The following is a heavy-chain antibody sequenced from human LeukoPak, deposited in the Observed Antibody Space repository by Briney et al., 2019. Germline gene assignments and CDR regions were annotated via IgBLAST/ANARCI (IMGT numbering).Heavy chain of an antibody. CDR2: VYYSGST. V-gene: IGHV4-59*01. J-gene: IGHJ4*02. CDR1: GGSFSSYY. D-gene: IGHD6-6*01. Sequence: PSETLSLTCTVSGGSFSSYYWSWIRQPPGKGLEWIGYVYYSGSTNYNPSLKSRVTISVDTSKKQFSLKLSSVTAADTAVYYCARGGSRQSSSSDFDYWGQGTLVIVSS. CDR3: ARGGSRQSSSSDFDY.